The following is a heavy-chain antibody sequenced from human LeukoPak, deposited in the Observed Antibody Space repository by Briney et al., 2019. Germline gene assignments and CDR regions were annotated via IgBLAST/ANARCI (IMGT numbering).Heavy chain of an antibody. CDR1: GFTFNTYT. J-gene: IGHJ6*02. Sequence: HSGGSLRLSCAASGFTFNTYTMNWVRQAPGKGLEWVSYISGSSGIIDYADSVRGRFTISRDNAKSSLYLQMNSLRDEDTAVYYCARYFGDPQGMDVWGQGTTVTVSS. CDR3: ARYFGDPQGMDV. CDR2: ISGSSGII. V-gene: IGHV3-48*02. D-gene: IGHD3-16*01.